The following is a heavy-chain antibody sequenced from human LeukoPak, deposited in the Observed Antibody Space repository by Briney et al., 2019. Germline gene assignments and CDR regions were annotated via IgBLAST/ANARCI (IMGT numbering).Heavy chain of an antibody. V-gene: IGHV4-34*01. J-gene: IGHJ4*02. D-gene: IGHD3-22*01. Sequence: SSETLSLTCAVYGGSFSGYYWSWIRQPPGKGLEWIGEINHSGSTNYNPSLKSRVTISVDTSKNQFSLKLSSVTAADTAVYYCARGGGNYYYDSSGYHTRLDYWGQGTLVTVSS. CDR2: INHSGST. CDR3: ARGGGNYYYDSSGYHTRLDY. CDR1: GGSFSGYY.